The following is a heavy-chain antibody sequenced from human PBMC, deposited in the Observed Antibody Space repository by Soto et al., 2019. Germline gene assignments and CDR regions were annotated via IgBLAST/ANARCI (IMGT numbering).Heavy chain of an antibody. CDR2: ISGSGGST. Sequence: GGSLRLSCAASGFTFSSYAMSWVRQAPGKGLEWVSAISGSGGSTYYADSVKGRFTISRDNSKNTLYLQMNSLRAEDTAVYYCAKDFFPSYGSGTIDGMDVWGQGTTVTVSS. CDR1: GFTFSSYA. V-gene: IGHV3-23*01. CDR3: AKDFFPSYGSGTIDGMDV. J-gene: IGHJ6*02. D-gene: IGHD3-10*01.